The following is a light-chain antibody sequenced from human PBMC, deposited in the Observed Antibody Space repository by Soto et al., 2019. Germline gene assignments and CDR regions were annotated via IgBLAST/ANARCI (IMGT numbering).Light chain of an antibody. Sequence: SVLTRPASVSGSPGESITISCTGTSSDVGGYNYVSWYRQHPGRAPKLMIYDVSNRPSGVSNRFSGSKSGNTASLTISGLQAEDEADYYCSSYTRSSTYVFGTGTKVTVL. CDR2: DVS. J-gene: IGLJ1*01. V-gene: IGLV2-14*01. CDR3: SSYTRSSTYV. CDR1: SSDVGGYNY.